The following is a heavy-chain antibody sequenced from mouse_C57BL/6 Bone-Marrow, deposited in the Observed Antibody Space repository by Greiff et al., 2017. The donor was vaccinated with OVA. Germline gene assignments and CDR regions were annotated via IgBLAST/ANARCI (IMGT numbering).Heavy chain of an antibody. J-gene: IGHJ2*01. CDR1: GYSITSGYY. Sequence: EVKLEESGPGLVKPSQSLSLTCSVPGYSITSGYYWNWNRQFPGNKLEWMGYLSYDGSNNYNPTFKNRISITRDTSKNQFFLKLNSVTTEDTATYYCAREGANWDYFDYWGQGTTLTVSS. V-gene: IGHV3-6*01. CDR3: AREGANWDYFDY. CDR2: LSYDGSN. D-gene: IGHD4-1*01.